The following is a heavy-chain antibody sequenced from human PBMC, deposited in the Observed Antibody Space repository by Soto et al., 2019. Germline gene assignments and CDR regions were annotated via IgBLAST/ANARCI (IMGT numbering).Heavy chain of an antibody. V-gene: IGHV3-33*01. D-gene: IGHD3-10*01. CDR1: GFTFSSYG. Sequence: GGSLRLSCAASGFTFSSYGMHWVRQAPGKGLEWVAVIWYDGSNKYYADSVKGRFTISRDNSKNTLYLQMNSLRAEDTAVYYCAREGGGSGPLTYYYYGMDVWGQGTTVTVSS. CDR2: IWYDGSNK. J-gene: IGHJ6*02. CDR3: AREGGGSGPLTYYYYGMDV.